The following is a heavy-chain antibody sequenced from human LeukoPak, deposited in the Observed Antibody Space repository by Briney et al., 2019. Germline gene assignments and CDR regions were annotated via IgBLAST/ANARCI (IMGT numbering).Heavy chain of an antibody. CDR3: ASLSASFAFDI. D-gene: IGHD3-16*02. V-gene: IGHV3-21*01. CDR2: ISSSSSYI. CDR1: GFTFSSYS. Sequence: GGSLRLSCAASGFTFSSYSMNWVRQAPGKGLEWVSSISSSSSYIYYADSVKGRFTISRDNAKSSLYLQMNSLRAEDTAVYYCASLSASFAFDIWGQGTMVTVSS. J-gene: IGHJ3*02.